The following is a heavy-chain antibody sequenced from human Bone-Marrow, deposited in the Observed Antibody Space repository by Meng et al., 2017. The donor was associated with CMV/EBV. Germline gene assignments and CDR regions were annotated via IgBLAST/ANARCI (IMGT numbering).Heavy chain of an antibody. V-gene: IGHV1-69*05. J-gene: IGHJ4*02. CDR3: ARGSRIIVGGVIIWPLED. CDR1: GGTFTSSS. Sequence: SVKVSCKASGGTFTSSSLMWVRQAPGQGLEWMGWITPVFETADYAQKFRDRVSITMDDSATAAYMEMTSLGSEDTAVYFCARGSRIIVGGVIIWPLEDWGQGTLVTVSS. CDR2: ITPVFETA. D-gene: IGHD3-10*01.